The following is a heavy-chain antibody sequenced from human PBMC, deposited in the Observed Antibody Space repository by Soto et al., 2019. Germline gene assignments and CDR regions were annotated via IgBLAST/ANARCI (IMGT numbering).Heavy chain of an antibody. J-gene: IGHJ4*02. CDR1: GFDFEDYA. V-gene: IGHV3-43D*04. Sequence: VGSLRLSCAAAGFDFEDYAMHWVRQAPGKGLEWVSLTNSDGTDSYYMDSVKGRFTISRDNAKSTLYLQMDRLRPEDTALYFCAKSLYYYDSSPLDHWGQGTLVTVSS. CDR3: AKSLYYYDSSPLDH. D-gene: IGHD3-22*01. CDR2: TNSDGTDS.